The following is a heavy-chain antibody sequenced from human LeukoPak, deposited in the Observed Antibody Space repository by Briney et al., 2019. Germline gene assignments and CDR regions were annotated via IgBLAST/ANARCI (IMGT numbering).Heavy chain of an antibody. D-gene: IGHD3-9*01. J-gene: IGHJ4*02. CDR3: ARRTSMTGNPFDY. V-gene: IGHV5-51*01. Sequence: PGESLKISCKASGYTFSSYWIGWVRQMPGKGLEWMGIIYPYDSDTTYSPSFQGQITISADKSISTAYLQWSGLKASDTAMYYCARRTSMTGNPFDYWGQGTLVTVSS. CDR2: IYPYDSDT. CDR1: GYTFSSYW.